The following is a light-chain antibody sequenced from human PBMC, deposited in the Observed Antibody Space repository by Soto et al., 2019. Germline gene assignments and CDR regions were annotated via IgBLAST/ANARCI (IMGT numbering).Light chain of an antibody. CDR2: VAS. J-gene: IGKJ3*01. V-gene: IGKV3-20*01. Sequence: EIVLTQSPGTLSLSPGERATLSCRASQSVRSKYLAWYQQKPGQAPRLLIYVASSRATGIPDRFSGSGSGTDFNLNISRLEPEDFAVYYCQQYGTSPFTFGPGTKVDI. CDR1: QSVRSKY. CDR3: QQYGTSPFT.